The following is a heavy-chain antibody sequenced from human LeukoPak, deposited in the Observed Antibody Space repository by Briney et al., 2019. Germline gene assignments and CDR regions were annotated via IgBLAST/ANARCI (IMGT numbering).Heavy chain of an antibody. D-gene: IGHD6-19*01. V-gene: IGHV3-7*01. CDR3: ARDSIFGVAVAGGC. Sequence: GGSLRLSCAASGFTFSSYSMNWVRQAPGKGLEWVANIKQDGSEKYYVDSVKGRFTISKDNAKNSLYLQMNSLRAEDTAVYYCARDSIFGVAVAGGCWGQGTLVTVSS. CDR1: GFTFSSYS. CDR2: IKQDGSEK. J-gene: IGHJ4*02.